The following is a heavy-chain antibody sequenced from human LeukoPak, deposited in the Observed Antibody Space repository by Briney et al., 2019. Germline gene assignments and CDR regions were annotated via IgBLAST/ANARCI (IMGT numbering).Heavy chain of an antibody. V-gene: IGHV1-3*01. Sequence: ASVKVSCKASGYTFTSYAMHWVRQAPGQRLEWMGWINAGNGNTKYSQKFQGRVTITRDTSASTAYIELSSLRSEDTAVYYCARSTPYYDILTGYYGYWGQGTLVTVSS. CDR1: GYTFTSYA. D-gene: IGHD3-9*01. J-gene: IGHJ4*02. CDR3: ARSTPYYDILTGYYGY. CDR2: INAGNGNT.